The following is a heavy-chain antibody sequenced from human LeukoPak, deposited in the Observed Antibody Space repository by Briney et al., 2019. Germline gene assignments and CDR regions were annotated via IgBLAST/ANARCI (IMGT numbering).Heavy chain of an antibody. J-gene: IGHJ4*02. Sequence: GGSLRLSCAASGFNFSYYEMNWVRQAPGKGLEWVSFISNTGNHIYYADSVKGRFTISRDIAKQSVFLQMTSLRVEDTAVYYCARLSAMVRGPEDIFYFEYWGLGTLVTVSS. V-gene: IGHV3-48*03. D-gene: IGHD3-10*01. CDR2: ISNTGNHI. CDR1: GFNFSYYE. CDR3: ARLSAMVRGPEDIFYFEY.